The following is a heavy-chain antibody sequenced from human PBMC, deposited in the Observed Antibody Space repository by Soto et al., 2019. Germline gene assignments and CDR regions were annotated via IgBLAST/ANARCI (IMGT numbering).Heavy chain of an antibody. J-gene: IGHJ4*02. CDR1: GGSVNTAPYY. D-gene: IGHD3-22*01. V-gene: IGHV4-61*01. Sequence: PSETLSLTCTVSGGSVNTAPYYWSWIRQPPGKGLEWIGYIYYSGSTNYNPSLKSRVSISLDTSKNQFSLNLSSVTAADTAVYFCARDHQSFYDTSGYYPYFDYWGQGTLVTVSS. CDR2: IYYSGST. CDR3: ARDHQSFYDTSGYYPYFDY.